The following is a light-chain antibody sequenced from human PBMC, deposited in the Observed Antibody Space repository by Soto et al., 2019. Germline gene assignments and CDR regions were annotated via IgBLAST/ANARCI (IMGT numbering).Light chain of an antibody. Sequence: QSALTQPASVSGSPGQSITIPCTGTSSDVGGYDYVSWYQQYPDKAPKLMIFEVCNRPSGVSNRFSGSKSGNTASLTISGLQAEDEADYYCSAYAGSSVLFGGGTKLTVL. CDR1: SSDVGGYDY. V-gene: IGLV2-14*01. J-gene: IGLJ2*01. CDR2: EVC. CDR3: SAYAGSSVL.